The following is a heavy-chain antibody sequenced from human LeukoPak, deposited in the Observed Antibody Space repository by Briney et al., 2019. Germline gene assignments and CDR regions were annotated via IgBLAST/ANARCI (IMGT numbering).Heavy chain of an antibody. V-gene: IGHV3-66*01. CDR3: AKDLGYYGSGSYGTVDY. D-gene: IGHD3-10*01. CDR2: LYGGGST. Sequence: GGSLRLSCAVSGFTVSSKYMSWVRQAPGKGLEWVSVLYGGGSTYYADSVKDRFSISRDNSKNTLYLQMNSLRAEDTAVYYCAKDLGYYGSGSYGTVDYWGQGTLVTVSS. CDR1: GFTVSSKY. J-gene: IGHJ4*02.